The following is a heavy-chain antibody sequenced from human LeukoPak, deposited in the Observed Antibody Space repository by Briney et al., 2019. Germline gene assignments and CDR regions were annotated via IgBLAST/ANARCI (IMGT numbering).Heavy chain of an antibody. Sequence: GGSLRLSCAASGFTFSSYEMNWVRQAPGKALVWLSYISSSGSTIYYADSVKGRFTISRDNAKNSLYLQMNSLRAEDTAVYYCARDSKIQLWPRHDYWGQGTLVTVSS. J-gene: IGHJ4*02. V-gene: IGHV3-48*03. CDR3: ARDSKIQLWPRHDY. CDR2: ISSSGSTI. D-gene: IGHD5-18*01. CDR1: GFTFSSYE.